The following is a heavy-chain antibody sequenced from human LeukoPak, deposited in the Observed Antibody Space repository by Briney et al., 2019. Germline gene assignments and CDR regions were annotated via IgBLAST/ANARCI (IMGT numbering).Heavy chain of an antibody. J-gene: IGHJ4*02. V-gene: IGHV4-59*08. CDR1: DGSTTGYY. D-gene: IGHD6-13*01. CDR3: ARRAAGMLDY. Sequence: SETLSLTCSVSDGSTTGYYWSWIRQPPGKGLEWIAYVYYTGRTLYNPSLESRVTISVDTSKTQFSLTVTSVTAADTAVYYCARRAAGMLDYWGQGTLVTVSS. CDR2: VYYTGRT.